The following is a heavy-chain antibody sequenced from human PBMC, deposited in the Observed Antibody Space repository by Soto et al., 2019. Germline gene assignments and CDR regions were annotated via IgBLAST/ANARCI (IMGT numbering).Heavy chain of an antibody. CDR1: GGTIRSPDW. CDR2: IFQSGST. D-gene: IGHD6-19*01. Sequence: SETLSLTCGVSGGTIRSPDWWTWVRQPPGKGLEWIGEIFQSGSTNYTPSLESRVTISVDKSKNQFSLTLTSVTAADTAVYFCARGRGRYSSGWSWFDPWGEGILVTVSS. CDR3: ARGRGRYSSGWSWFDP. J-gene: IGHJ5*02. V-gene: IGHV4-4*02.